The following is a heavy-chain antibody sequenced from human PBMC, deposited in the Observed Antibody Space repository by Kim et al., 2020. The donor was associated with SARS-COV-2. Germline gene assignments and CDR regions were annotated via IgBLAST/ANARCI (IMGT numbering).Heavy chain of an antibody. J-gene: IGHJ4*02. V-gene: IGHV1-3*01. Sequence: ASVKVSCKTSGHFFTRDSIHWVRQAPGQGLEWMGGIDCGNGNTIYSQKFQGRVTFTTDTSASTAYMELSFLRSDDSAVYYCPGGFYFDYCDQGALVTV. D-gene: IGHD3-16*01. CDR2: IDCGNGNT. CDR1: GHFFTRDS. CDR3: PGGFYFDY.